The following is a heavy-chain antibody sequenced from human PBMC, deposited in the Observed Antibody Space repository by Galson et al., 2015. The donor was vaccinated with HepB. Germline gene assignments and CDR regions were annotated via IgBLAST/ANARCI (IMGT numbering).Heavy chain of an antibody. CDR3: AREAGTFDL. CDR2: ISYDGSNK. Sequence: SLRLSCAASGFTFSSHAMHWVRQAPGKGLEWVADISYDGSNKYYADSVKGRFTISRDNPKNTLNLQMNSLRAEDTAVYYCAREAGTFDLWGRGTLVTVSS. J-gene: IGHJ2*01. CDR1: GFTFSSHA. D-gene: IGHD6-13*01. V-gene: IGHV3-30-3*01.